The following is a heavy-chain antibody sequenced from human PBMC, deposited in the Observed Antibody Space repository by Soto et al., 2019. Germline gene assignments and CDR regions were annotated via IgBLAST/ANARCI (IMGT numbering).Heavy chain of an antibody. D-gene: IGHD1-1*01. CDR3: ARGWRVGTGGKFCYGVDV. CDR1: GFTFSIYD. J-gene: IGHJ6*04. Sequence: EVQLVESGGGLVKPGGSLTLSCEGSGFTFSIYDMNCVRQPPGKGLEWVSSITGSRNYIYYADSVKGRITISRDNAKNTLHLQTNTLRAKDTALYYCARGWRVGTGGKFCYGVDVSGEGATVTVSS. CDR2: ITGSRNYI. V-gene: IGHV3-21*01.